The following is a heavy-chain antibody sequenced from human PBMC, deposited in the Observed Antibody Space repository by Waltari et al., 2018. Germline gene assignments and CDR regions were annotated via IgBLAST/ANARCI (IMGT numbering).Heavy chain of an antibody. J-gene: IGHJ6*02. CDR1: GYTFNHYG. V-gene: IGHV1-18*01. CDR2: IGTYNGIA. Sequence: QVHLVQSGPEVKRPGASVKVSCKASGYTFNHYGISWVRQAPGHGLEWMGWIGTYNGIANVAEGVEDRVTMTVDSPTSTAYMELRNLRSDDTAVYYCARVGYGVPTYSYYGMDVWGQGTTVTVSS. CDR3: ARVGYGVPTYSYYGMDV. D-gene: IGHD3-16*01.